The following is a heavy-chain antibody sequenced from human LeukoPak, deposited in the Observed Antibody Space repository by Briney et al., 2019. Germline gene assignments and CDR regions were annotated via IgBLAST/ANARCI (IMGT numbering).Heavy chain of an antibody. D-gene: IGHD5-24*01. V-gene: IGHV1-8*01. CDR1: GYTFTSYD. J-gene: IGHJ5*02. Sequence: ASVKVSCKASGYTFTSYDINWVRQATGQGLEWMGRMNPNSGNTGYAQKFQGRVTMTRNTSISTAYMELSSLRSEDTAVCFCASSRGWLQFYWFDPWGQGTLVTVSS. CDR2: MNPNSGNT. CDR3: ASSRGWLQFYWFDP.